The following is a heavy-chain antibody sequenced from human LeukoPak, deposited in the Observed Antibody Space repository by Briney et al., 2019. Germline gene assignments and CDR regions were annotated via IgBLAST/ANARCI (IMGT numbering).Heavy chain of an antibody. CDR2: VHYSGST. Sequence: PSETLSPTCSVSAGSISGYYWSWIRQPPGKGLEWIGYVHYSGSTNYNPSLKSRVIISVDTSKNQFSLKLRSVTAADTAVYYCARRGRKPTVAPPEFDYWGRGTLVTVSS. CDR1: AGSISGYY. CDR3: ARRGRKPTVAPPEFDY. V-gene: IGHV4-59*01. D-gene: IGHD4-17*01. J-gene: IGHJ4*02.